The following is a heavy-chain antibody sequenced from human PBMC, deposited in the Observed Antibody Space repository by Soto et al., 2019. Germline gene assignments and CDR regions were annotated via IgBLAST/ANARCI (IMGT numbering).Heavy chain of an antibody. Sequence: QVQLVQSGAEVKKPGSSVKVSCRASGGTFSNYAISWVRQAPGQGLEWMGGIVPAFGTPNYAQNLQGRITITADDSTTTVYMALSSLRSEDTAVYYCARGATIFGVAAYSYYEMEVWGQGTTVTVSS. CDR2: IVPAFGTP. CDR1: GGTFSNYA. D-gene: IGHD3-3*01. V-gene: IGHV1-69*01. CDR3: ARGATIFGVAAYSYYEMEV. J-gene: IGHJ6*02.